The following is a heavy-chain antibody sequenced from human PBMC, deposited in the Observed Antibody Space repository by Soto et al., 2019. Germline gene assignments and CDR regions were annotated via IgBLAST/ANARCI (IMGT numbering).Heavy chain of an antibody. V-gene: IGHV4-34*01. CDR3: ARGLTSYGSGSGIDP. D-gene: IGHD3-10*01. CDR2: INHSGST. CDR1: GGSFSGYY. J-gene: IGHJ5*02. Sequence: SETLSLTCAVYGGSFSGYYWSWIRQPPGKGLEWIGEINHSGSTNYNPSLKSRVTISVDTSKNQFSLKLSSVTAADTAVYYCARGLTSYGSGSGIDPWGQGTLVTVS.